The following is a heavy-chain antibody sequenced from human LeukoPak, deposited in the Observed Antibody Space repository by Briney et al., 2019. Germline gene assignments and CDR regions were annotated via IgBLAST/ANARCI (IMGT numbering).Heavy chain of an antibody. Sequence: GGSLRLSCAASGFTVSSNYMSWVRQAPGKGLEWVSVIYSGGSTYYADSVKGRFTISRDNSKNTLYLQMNSLRAEDTGVYYCARVGDLSGWLFDYWGQGTLVTVSS. CDR3: ARVGDLSGWLFDY. D-gene: IGHD6-19*01. V-gene: IGHV3-53*01. CDR1: GFTVSSNY. CDR2: IYSGGST. J-gene: IGHJ4*02.